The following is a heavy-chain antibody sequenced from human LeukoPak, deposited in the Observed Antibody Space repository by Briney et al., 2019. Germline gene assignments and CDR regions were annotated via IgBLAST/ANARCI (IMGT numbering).Heavy chain of an antibody. Sequence: GGSLRLSCAASGFTFSTYAMSWVRQAPGKGLEWVSAISGSGGGTYYAGSVKGRFTISRDNSKNTLYLQLNSLRAEDTAVYYCAKVINYWYFDVWGRGALVTVSS. CDR2: ISGSGGGT. D-gene: IGHD3-16*01. J-gene: IGHJ2*01. V-gene: IGHV3-23*01. CDR1: GFTFSTYA. CDR3: AKVINYWYFDV.